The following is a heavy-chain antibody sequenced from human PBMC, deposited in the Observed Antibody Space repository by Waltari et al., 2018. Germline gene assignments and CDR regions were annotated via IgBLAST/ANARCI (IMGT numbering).Heavy chain of an antibody. Sequence: QVQLQQWGAGLLKPSETLSLTCAVYGGSFSGYYWSWIRQPPGKGLEWIGEINHSGSTNYNPSLKSRVTISVDTSKNQFSLKLSSVTAADTAVYYCARERRTVPATARLHYYYDYMDVWGKGTTVTVSS. CDR1: GGSFSGYY. CDR2: INHSGST. CDR3: ARERRTVPATARLHYYYDYMDV. V-gene: IGHV4-34*01. D-gene: IGHD2-2*01. J-gene: IGHJ6*03.